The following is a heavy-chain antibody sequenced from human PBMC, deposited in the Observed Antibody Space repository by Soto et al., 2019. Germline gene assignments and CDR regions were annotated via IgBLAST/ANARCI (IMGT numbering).Heavy chain of an antibody. CDR2: IYWDDDK. D-gene: IGHD6-25*01. Sequence: QIPLKESGPTLVKPTQTLTLTCSFSGLSLSTSGEAVGWIRQPPGKALEWLALIYWDDDKLFNPTLKTRLTITKDTSKNQVVLTLTNMDPVDTATYSCAHYVSASPAGWFDPWGQGILVTVSS. V-gene: IGHV2-5*02. CDR3: AHYVSASPAGWFDP. J-gene: IGHJ5*02. CDR1: GLSLSTSGEA.